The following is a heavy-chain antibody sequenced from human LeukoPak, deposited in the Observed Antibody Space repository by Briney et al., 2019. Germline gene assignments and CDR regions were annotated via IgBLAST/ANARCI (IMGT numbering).Heavy chain of an antibody. Sequence: PSQTLSLTCTVSGGSISSGGYYWSWIRQPPGKGLEWIGYIYHSGSTYYNPSLKSRVTISVDRSKNQFSLKLSSVTAADTAVYYCARDGGSYNAKTPLIWGQGTMVTVSS. J-gene: IGHJ3*02. D-gene: IGHD1-26*01. CDR3: ARDGGSYNAKTPLI. CDR2: IYHSGST. CDR1: GGSISSGGYY. V-gene: IGHV4-30-2*01.